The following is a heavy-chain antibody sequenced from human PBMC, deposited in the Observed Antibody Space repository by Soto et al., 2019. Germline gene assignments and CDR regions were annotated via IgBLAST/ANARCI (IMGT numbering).Heavy chain of an antibody. CDR2: IYWDGDK. CDR1: GFSLRTSGLG. J-gene: IGHJ3*01. D-gene: IGHD4-4*01. CDR3: ARRRLTVTVATVFDL. Sequence: QITLKESGPTLVKPTQTLTLTCTFSGFSLRTSGLGVGWIRQPPGKALEWLALIYWDGDKRYNPSLNNRVTITEETSKNHMVLTMTNMDPVNTATNHCARRRLTVTVATVFDLWSEGTMVTVSS. V-gene: IGHV2-5*02.